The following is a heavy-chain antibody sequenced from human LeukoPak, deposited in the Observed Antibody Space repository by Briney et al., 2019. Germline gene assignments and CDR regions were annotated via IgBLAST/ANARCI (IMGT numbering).Heavy chain of an antibody. J-gene: IGHJ4*02. CDR3: ARAQLYSSSWYFDY. V-gene: IGHV4-39*07. Sequence: SETLSLTCTVSGGSISSSSYYWGWIRQPPGKGLEWIGSIYYSGSTYYNPSLKSRVTISVDTSKNQFSLKLSSVTAADTAVYYCARAQLYSSSWYFDYWGQGTLVTVSS. CDR1: GGSISSSSYY. CDR2: IYYSGST. D-gene: IGHD6-13*01.